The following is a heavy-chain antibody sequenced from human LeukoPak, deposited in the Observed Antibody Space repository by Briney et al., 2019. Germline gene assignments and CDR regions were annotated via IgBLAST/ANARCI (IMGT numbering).Heavy chain of an antibody. Sequence: LSETLSLTCAVYGGSFSGYYWSWIRQPPGKGLEWIGEINHSGSTNYNPSLKSRVTISVDTSKNQFSLKLSSVTAADTAVYYCARGSRGYKGIPDYWGQGTLVTVSS. CDR3: ARGSRGYKGIPDY. V-gene: IGHV4-34*01. D-gene: IGHD3-10*01. CDR2: INHSGST. J-gene: IGHJ4*02. CDR1: GGSFSGYY.